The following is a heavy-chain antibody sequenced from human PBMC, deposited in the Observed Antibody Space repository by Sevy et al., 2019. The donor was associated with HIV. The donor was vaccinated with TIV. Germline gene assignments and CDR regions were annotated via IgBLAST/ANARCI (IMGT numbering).Heavy chain of an antibody. D-gene: IGHD2-15*01. CDR1: GYTFTSYD. CDR3: ARAPIYCSGGSCYSWFDP. CDR2: MNPNSGNT. V-gene: IGHV1-8*01. J-gene: IGHJ5*02. Sequence: ASVKVSCKASGYTFTSYDINWVRQANGQGLEWMGWMNPNSGNTGYAQKFQGRVTMTRNTSISTAYMELSSLRSEETAVYYCARAPIYCSGGSCYSWFDPWGQGTLVTVSS.